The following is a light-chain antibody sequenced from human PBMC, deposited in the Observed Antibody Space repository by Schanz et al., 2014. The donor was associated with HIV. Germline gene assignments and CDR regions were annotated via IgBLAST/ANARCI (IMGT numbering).Light chain of an antibody. J-gene: IGLJ3*02. CDR3: GTWDSNLIGWL. CDR1: SYSIGNNF. CDR2: DNN. V-gene: IGLV1-51*01. Sequence: QSVLTQPPSVSAAPGQRVTISCSGHSYSIGNNFVSWFQQLPGTAPKLLIYDNNKRPSGIPDRFSGSKSGTSATLVITGLQTGDEADYYCGTWDSNLIGWLFGGGTKLTVL.